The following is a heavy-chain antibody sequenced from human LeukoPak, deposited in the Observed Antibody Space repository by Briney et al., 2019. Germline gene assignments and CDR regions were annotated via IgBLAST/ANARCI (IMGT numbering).Heavy chain of an antibody. Sequence: SVKISRKTSGGTFKKDILSWVRHAPGQKLEWMGRIIPLCGTTFYGKELRGRDAIMADEYKSTAYMALNSLRSEDTAVYYCAGDRPELRDNYSDYVGYFDPWGQGTLVTVS. CDR2: IIPLCGTT. CDR3: AGDRPELRDNYSDYVGYFDP. D-gene: IGHD4-11*01. CDR1: GGTFKKDI. V-gene: IGHV1-69*13. J-gene: IGHJ5*02.